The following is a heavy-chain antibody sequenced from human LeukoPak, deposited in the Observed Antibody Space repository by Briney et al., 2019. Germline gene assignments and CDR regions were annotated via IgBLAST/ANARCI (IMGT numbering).Heavy chain of an antibody. Sequence: PSESLSLTCTVSGGSISSGSYYWRWIRQPAGKGLEWIGRIYTSGSTNYNPSLTSRVTISVDTSKNQFSLKLSSVTAVDTAVYYCAREDCGDYVVDYWGQGTLVTVSS. D-gene: IGHD4-17*01. V-gene: IGHV4-61*02. J-gene: IGHJ4*02. CDR1: GGSISSGSYY. CDR2: IYTSGST. CDR3: AREDCGDYVVDY.